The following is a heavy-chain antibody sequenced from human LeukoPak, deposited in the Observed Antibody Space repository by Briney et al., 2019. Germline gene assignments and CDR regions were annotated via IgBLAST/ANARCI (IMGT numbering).Heavy chain of an antibody. CDR2: IIPMFGTA. CDR1: GGTFSSHA. Sequence: GASVKVSCTASGGTFSSHAISWVRQAPGPGLGWMGRIIPMFGTANYAQKFHGRVTISTDESTSTAYMEVSSLRSEDTAVYYCARDVGGYDDYWGQGTLVTVSS. CDR3: ARDVGGYDDY. D-gene: IGHD5-12*01. J-gene: IGHJ4*02. V-gene: IGHV1-69*05.